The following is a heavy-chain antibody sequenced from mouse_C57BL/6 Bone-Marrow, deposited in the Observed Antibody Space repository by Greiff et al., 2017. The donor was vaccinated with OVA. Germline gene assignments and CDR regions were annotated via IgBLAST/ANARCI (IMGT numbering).Heavy chain of an antibody. CDR1: GYTFTSYW. Sequence: VQLQQPGAELVKPGASVKLSCKASGYTFTSYWMHWVKQRPGQGLEWIGMIHPNSGSTNYNEKFKSKATLTVDKSSSTAYMQRSSLTSEDSAVYYCARRTTVVATEAMDYWGQGTSVTVSS. CDR3: ARRTTVVATEAMDY. J-gene: IGHJ4*01. D-gene: IGHD1-1*01. CDR2: IHPNSGST. V-gene: IGHV1-64*01.